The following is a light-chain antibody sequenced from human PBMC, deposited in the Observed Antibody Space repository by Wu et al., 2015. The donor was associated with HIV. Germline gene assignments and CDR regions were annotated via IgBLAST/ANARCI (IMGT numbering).Light chain of an antibody. J-gene: IGKJ2*01. CDR1: QSGNS. Sequence: VLTQSPGTVSLSPGESATLFCKVSQSGNSLTWIQKRRGQAPRLLIYDSSRRAAGVPDRFIGSGPGTDFSLTIKNVIREDFAVYFCQQFEFFGLGTALQI. CDR3: QQFEF. CDR2: DSS. V-gene: IGKV3-11*01.